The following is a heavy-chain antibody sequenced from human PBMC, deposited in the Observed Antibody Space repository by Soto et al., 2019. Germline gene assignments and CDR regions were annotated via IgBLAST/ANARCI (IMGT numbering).Heavy chain of an antibody. J-gene: IGHJ4*02. Sequence: GGSLRLSCAASGFTFSSYGMHWVRQAPGKGLEWVAVIWYDGSNKYYVDSVKGRFTISRDNAKNSLYLQMNSPRAEDTAVYYCARDLASTTIPNYWGQGTLVTVSS. D-gene: IGHD4-17*01. V-gene: IGHV3-33*01. CDR2: IWYDGSNK. CDR3: ARDLASTTIPNY. CDR1: GFTFSSYG.